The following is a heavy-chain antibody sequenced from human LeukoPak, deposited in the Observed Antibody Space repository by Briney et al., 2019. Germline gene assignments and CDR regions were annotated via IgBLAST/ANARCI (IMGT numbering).Heavy chain of an antibody. Sequence: GGSLRLSCAASGFNFNTYWMSWVRQAPGKGLEWVTLISYDGSNKYYADSVKGRFTISRDNSKNTLYLQMNSLRAEDTAVYYCAKWDTYYDSSGYYFYWGQGTLVTVSS. D-gene: IGHD3-22*01. CDR1: GFNFNTYW. CDR3: AKWDTYYDSSGYYFY. J-gene: IGHJ4*02. CDR2: ISYDGSNK. V-gene: IGHV3-30*18.